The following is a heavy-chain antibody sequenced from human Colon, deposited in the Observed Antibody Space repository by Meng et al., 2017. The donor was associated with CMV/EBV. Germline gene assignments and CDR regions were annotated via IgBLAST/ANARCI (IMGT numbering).Heavy chain of an antibody. CDR3: ARVAFEYYDFWSGYLD. D-gene: IGHD3-3*01. J-gene: IGHJ4*02. CDR2: INWNGGST. CDR1: GFTFEDYG. V-gene: IGHV3-20*04. Sequence: GESLKTSCITSGFTFEDYGMHWVRQAPGKGLEWVSGINWNGGSTGYADSVKGRFTISRDNAKNSLYLQMNSLRAEDTALYYCARVAFEYYDFWSGYLDWGQGTLVTVSS.